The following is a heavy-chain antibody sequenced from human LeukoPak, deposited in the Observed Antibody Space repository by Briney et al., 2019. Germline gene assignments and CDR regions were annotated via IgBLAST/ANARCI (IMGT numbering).Heavy chain of an antibody. Sequence: GGSLRLSCAASGFTFSTYAMSWARQAPGKGREWVSAISGSGGDKYYADSVKGRFTISRDNSKNTLYLQINSLRAEDTAVYYCAKDGLGCSGGSCYSDYWGQGTLVTVSS. CDR2: ISGSGGDK. CDR3: AKDGLGCSGGSCYSDY. J-gene: IGHJ4*02. V-gene: IGHV3-23*01. D-gene: IGHD2-15*01. CDR1: GFTFSTYA.